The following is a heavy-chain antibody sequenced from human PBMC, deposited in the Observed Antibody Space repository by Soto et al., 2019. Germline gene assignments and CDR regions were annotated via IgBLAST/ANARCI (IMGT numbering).Heavy chain of an antibody. Sequence: QITLKESGPTLVKPTQTLTLTCTFSGFSLSTSGVGVGWIRQPPGKALEWLALIYWDDDKRYSPSLKSRLTITKDPSKNQAVLTITIISHGDPATYSCAHNPSGAPLHYCDPRTLITVST. CDR3: AHNPSGAPLHY. CDR1: GFSLSTSGVG. CDR2: IYWDDDK. D-gene: IGHD3-10*01. V-gene: IGHV2-5*02. J-gene: IGHJ4*02.